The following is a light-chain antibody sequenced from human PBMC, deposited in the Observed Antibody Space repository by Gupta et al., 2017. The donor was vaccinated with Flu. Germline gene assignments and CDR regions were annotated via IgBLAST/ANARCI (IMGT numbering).Light chain of an antibody. V-gene: IGKV1-33*01. Sequence: DIQMTQSPSSLSASVGDRVTITCQASQDISNYLNWYQQKPGKAPKLLIYDASNLETGVPSRFSGSGSGTDFTFTISILQPEDIATYYCQQYDNLPRTFGGGTKVEIK. CDR1: QDISNY. CDR2: DAS. CDR3: QQYDNLPRT. J-gene: IGKJ4*01.